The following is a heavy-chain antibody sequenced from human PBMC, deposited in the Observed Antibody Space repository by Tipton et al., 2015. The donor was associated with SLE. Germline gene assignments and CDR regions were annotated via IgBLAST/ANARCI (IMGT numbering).Heavy chain of an antibody. CDR3: TRAPSDYSWWFDP. CDR1: GFTFGDYA. D-gene: IGHD4-11*01. J-gene: IGHJ5*02. V-gene: IGHV3-49*04. Sequence: VQLVQSGGGLVQPGRSLRLSCTASGFTFGDYAMSWVRQAPGKGLEWVGFIRSKAYGGTTEYAASVKGRFTISRDDSKSIAYLQMNSLKTEDTAVYYCTRAPSDYSWWFDPWGQGTLVTVSS. CDR2: IRSKAYGGTT.